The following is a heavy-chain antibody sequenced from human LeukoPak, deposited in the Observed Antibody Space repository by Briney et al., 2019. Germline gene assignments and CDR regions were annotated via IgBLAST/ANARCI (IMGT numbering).Heavy chain of an antibody. CDR2: INPNSGGT. V-gene: IGHV1-2*02. CDR3: VSYCSGGSCYGIFS. CDR1: GYTFTGYY. D-gene: IGHD2-15*01. J-gene: IGHJ3*01. Sequence: GPVKVSCKASGYTFTGYYMHWVRQAPGQGLEWMGWINPNSGGTHYAQKFQGRVTLTRDTSISAVYMELSGLRSDDTAVYYCVSYCSGGSCYGIFSWGRGTMVTVSS.